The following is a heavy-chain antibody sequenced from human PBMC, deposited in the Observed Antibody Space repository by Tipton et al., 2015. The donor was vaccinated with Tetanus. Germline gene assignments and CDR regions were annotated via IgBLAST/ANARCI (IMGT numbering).Heavy chain of an antibody. CDR3: VRPDRYCTGGSCYLALDS. CDR1: GYTLTSYH. V-gene: IGHV1-46*01. J-gene: IGHJ5*01. CDR2: INPIGGST. Sequence: QLVQSGPEVKKPGASVKVSCKASGYTLTSYHMHWVRQAPGQGLEWMGIINPIGGSTSYAQKFQGRITMTGDKSTSTVYMDLNSLRSEDTAVYYCVRPDRYCTGGSCYLALDSWGQGTLITISS. D-gene: IGHD2-15*01.